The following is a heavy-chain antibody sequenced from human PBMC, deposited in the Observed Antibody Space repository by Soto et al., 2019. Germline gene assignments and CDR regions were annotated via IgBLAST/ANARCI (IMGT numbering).Heavy chain of an antibody. CDR2: ISYDGSNK. Sequence: PGGPLRLSCAASGFTFSSYGMHWVRQAPGKGLEWVAVISYDGSNKYYADSVKGRFTISKDNSKNTLYLQMNSLRAEDTAVYYCAKDKFLEWLFEFDIWGQGTMVTVSS. CDR3: AKDKFLEWLFEFDI. V-gene: IGHV3-30*18. D-gene: IGHD3-3*01. J-gene: IGHJ3*02. CDR1: GFTFSSYG.